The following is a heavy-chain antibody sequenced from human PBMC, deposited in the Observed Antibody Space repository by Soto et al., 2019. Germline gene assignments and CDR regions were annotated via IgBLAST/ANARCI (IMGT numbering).Heavy chain of an antibody. D-gene: IGHD2-15*01. J-gene: IGHJ6*02. V-gene: IGHV4-31*03. CDR2: IYYSGST. CDR3: ARDRGVVVAATRNYDYGMDV. Sequence: QVQLQASGPGLVKPSQTLSLTCTVSGGSISSGGYYWSWIRQHPGKGLEWIGYIYYSGSTYYNPSLKSRVTLSVDTSKNQFSLKLSSVTAADTAVYYCARDRGVVVAATRNYDYGMDVWGQGTTVTVSS. CDR1: GGSISSGGYY.